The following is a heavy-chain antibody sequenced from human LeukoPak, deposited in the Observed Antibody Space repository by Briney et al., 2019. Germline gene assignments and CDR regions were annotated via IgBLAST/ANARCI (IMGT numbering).Heavy chain of an antibody. D-gene: IGHD2-2*01. Sequence: GASVKVSCKASGYTFTGYYMHWVRQAPGQGLEWMGWINPNSGGTNYAQKFQGRVTMTRDTSISTAYMELSRLRSDDTAVYYCARDGGYCSSTSCYRAYNWFDPWGQGTLVTVSS. CDR3: ARDGGYCSSTSCYRAYNWFDP. CDR1: GYTFTGYY. J-gene: IGHJ5*02. CDR2: INPNSGGT. V-gene: IGHV1-2*02.